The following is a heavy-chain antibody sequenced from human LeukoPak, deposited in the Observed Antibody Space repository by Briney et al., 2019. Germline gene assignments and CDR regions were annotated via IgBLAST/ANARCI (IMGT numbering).Heavy chain of an antibody. D-gene: IGHD3-22*01. J-gene: IGHJ4*02. CDR3: ARAGDYYDSSGYFFDY. Sequence: SETLSPTCTVSGGSISSYYWSWIRQPPGKGLEWIGYIYTSGSTNYNPSLKSRATISVDTSKNQFSLKLSSVTAADTAVYYCARAGDYYDSSGYFFDYWGQGTLVTVSS. V-gene: IGHV4-4*09. CDR2: IYTSGST. CDR1: GGSISSYY.